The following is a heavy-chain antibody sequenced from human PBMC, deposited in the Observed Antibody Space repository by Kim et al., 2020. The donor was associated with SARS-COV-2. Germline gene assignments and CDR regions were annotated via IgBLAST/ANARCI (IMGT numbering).Heavy chain of an antibody. D-gene: IGHD6-19*01. CDR3: ARDDGGWYQYFQH. J-gene: IGHJ1*01. V-gene: IGHV3-30*04. CDR2: ISYDGSNK. Sequence: GGSLRLSCAASGFTFSSYAMHWVRQAPGKGLEWVAVISYDGSNKYYADSVKGRFTISRDNSKNTLYLQMNSLRAEDTAVYYCARDDGGWYQYFQHWGQGTLVTVSS. CDR1: GFTFSSYA.